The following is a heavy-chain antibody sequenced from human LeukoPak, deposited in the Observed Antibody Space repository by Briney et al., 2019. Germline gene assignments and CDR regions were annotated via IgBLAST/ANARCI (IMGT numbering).Heavy chain of an antibody. J-gene: IGHJ6*02. CDR1: GGSISSNF. D-gene: IGHD6-19*01. CDR3: ARSGSGWYNYYYGMDV. Sequence: SETLSLTCTVSGGSISSNFWSWIRQPPGKALEWIAYIYYSGSTNYNPSLKSRVTISVDTSNNQFSLKLSSVTAADTAVYYCARSGSGWYNYYYGMDVWGQGTTVTVSS. V-gene: IGHV4-59*01. CDR2: IYYSGST.